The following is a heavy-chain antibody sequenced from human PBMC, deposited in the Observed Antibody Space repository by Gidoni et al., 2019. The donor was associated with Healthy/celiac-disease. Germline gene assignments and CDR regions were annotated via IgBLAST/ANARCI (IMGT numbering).Heavy chain of an antibody. CDR1: GGTFSSYA. Sequence: QVQLVQSGAEVKQPGSSVKVSCKASGGTFSSYAISWVRQAPGQGLEWMGGIIPIFGTANYAQKFQGRVTITADESTSTAYMELSSLRSEDTAVYYCATDCSSTSCRYYNWFDPWGQGTLVTVSS. V-gene: IGHV1-69*01. D-gene: IGHD2-2*01. CDR2: IIPIFGTA. CDR3: ATDCSSTSCRYYNWFDP. J-gene: IGHJ5*02.